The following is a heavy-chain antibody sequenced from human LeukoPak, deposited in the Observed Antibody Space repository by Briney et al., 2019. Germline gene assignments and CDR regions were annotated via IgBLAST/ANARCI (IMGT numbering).Heavy chain of an antibody. V-gene: IGHV3-23*01. CDR2: ISGSGGGT. J-gene: IGHJ3*01. CDR3: VQEGPRGLAFDV. Sequence: PGGSLRLSCAASGFTFSSYWMSWVRQAPGKGPEWVSGISGSGGGTYYADFVKGRFAISRDNSKNTLYLQMNSLRAEDSALYYCVQEGPRGLAFDVWGQGTRVTVSS. CDR1: GFTFSSYW.